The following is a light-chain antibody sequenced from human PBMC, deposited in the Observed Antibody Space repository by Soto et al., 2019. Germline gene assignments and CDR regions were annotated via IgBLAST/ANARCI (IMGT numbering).Light chain of an antibody. J-gene: IGLJ2*01. CDR2: GNS. V-gene: IGLV1-40*01. Sequence: QSVLTQPPSVSGVPGQRVTISCTGSSSNIGAGYDVEWYQQLPGTAPKVLIYGNSDRPSGVPDRFSGSTSGTSASLAITGLQADDEADYYCQSYDSSLSGVIFGGGTKLTVL. CDR1: SSNIGAGYD. CDR3: QSYDSSLSGVI.